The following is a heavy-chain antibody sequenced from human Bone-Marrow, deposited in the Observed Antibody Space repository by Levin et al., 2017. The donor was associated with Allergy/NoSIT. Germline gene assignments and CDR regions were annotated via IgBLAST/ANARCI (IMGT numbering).Heavy chain of an antibody. CDR1: GGSINSGSYY. CDR3: VRHFPDYDKTTGSSGRTWYFDL. D-gene: IGHD3-16*01. CDR2: IYFRGAT. J-gene: IGHJ2*01. Sequence: KSSETLSLTCSVSGGSINSGSYYWGWIRQPPKKGLEWIGGIYFRGATYYSPPLRSRVAISVDTSTNQFSLKLSSVSAADTAVYYCVRHFPDYDKTTGSSGRTWYFDLWGRGTLVTVSS. V-gene: IGHV4-39*01.